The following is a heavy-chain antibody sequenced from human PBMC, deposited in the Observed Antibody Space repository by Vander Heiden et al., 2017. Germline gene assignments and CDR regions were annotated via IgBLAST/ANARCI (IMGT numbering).Heavy chain of an antibody. J-gene: IGHJ4*02. CDR3: ARPTAGY. CDR1: GGSISSSSHF. Sequence: QLQLQESGPGLVKSSETLSLTCSVSGGSISSSSHFWGWIRQSPGKGLEWIGSMFYTGITYYNPSLKSRVTISVDMSKNQFSLRLTSVTAADTGVYYCARPTAGYWGQGTRVTVSS. V-gene: IGHV4-39*01. CDR2: MFYTGIT.